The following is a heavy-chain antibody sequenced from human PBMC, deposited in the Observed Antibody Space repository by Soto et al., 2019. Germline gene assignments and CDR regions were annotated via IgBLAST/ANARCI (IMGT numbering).Heavy chain of an antibody. CDR2: INPSGGST. Sequence: ASVKVSCKASGYTFTSYYMHWVRQAPGQGLEWMGIINPSGGSTSYAQKLQGRVTMTRDTSTSTVYMELSSLRSEDTAVYYCAKLGAVGAVDYWGQGTLVTVSS. D-gene: IGHD1-26*01. V-gene: IGHV1-46*01. CDR3: AKLGAVGAVDY. CDR1: GYTFTSYY. J-gene: IGHJ4*02.